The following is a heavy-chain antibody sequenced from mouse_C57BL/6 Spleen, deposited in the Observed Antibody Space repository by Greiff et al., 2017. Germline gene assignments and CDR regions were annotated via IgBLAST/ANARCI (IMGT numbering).Heavy chain of an antibody. D-gene: IGHD1-1*01. V-gene: IGHV3-6*01. CDR1: GYSITSGYY. Sequence: VQLKESGPGLVKPSQSLSLTCSVTGYSITSGYYWNWIRQFPGNKLEWMGYISYDGSNNYNPSLKNRISITRDTSKNQFFLKLNSVTTEDTATYYCAREDYGAGGFAYWGQGTLVTVSA. J-gene: IGHJ3*01. CDR2: ISYDGSN. CDR3: AREDYGAGGFAY.